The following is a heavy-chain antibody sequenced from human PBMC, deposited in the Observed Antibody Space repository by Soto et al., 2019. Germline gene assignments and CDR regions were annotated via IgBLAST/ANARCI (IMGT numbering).Heavy chain of an antibody. CDR3: AREKSDYKTPYCFDY. J-gene: IGHJ4*02. CDR1: GFTFSDYY. V-gene: IGHV3-11*01. CDR2: ISSSGSTI. D-gene: IGHD4-17*01. Sequence: GGSLRLSCAASGFTFSDYYMSWIRQAPGKGLEWVSYISSSGSTIYYADSVKGRFTISRDNAKNSLYLQMNSLRAEDTAVYYCAREKSDYKTPYCFDYWGQGTLVTVSS.